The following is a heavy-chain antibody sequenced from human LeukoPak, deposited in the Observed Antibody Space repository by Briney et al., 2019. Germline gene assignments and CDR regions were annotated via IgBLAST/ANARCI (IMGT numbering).Heavy chain of an antibody. CDR3: ARRLYYYDSSSYDSLEDWFDP. CDR2: INPNSGGT. Sequence: GASVKVSCKASGYTFTGYYMHWVRQAPGQGLEWMGWINPNSGGTNYAQKFQGRVTMTRGTSISTAYMELSRLRSDDTAVYYCARRLYYYDSSSYDSLEDWFDPWGQGTLVTVSS. D-gene: IGHD3-22*01. CDR1: GYTFTGYY. V-gene: IGHV1-2*02. J-gene: IGHJ5*02.